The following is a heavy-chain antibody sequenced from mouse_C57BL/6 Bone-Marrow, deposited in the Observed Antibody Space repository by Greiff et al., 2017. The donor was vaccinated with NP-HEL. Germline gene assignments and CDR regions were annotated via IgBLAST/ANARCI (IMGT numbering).Heavy chain of an antibody. J-gene: IGHJ4*01. D-gene: IGHD1-1*01. CDR3: ARDRIDGSSFYAMDY. CDR1: GFTFSSYA. V-gene: IGHV5-4*01. CDR2: ISDGGSYT. Sequence: EVKLMESGGGLVKPGGSLKLSCAASGFTFSSYAMSWVRQTPEKRLEWVATISDGGSYTYYPDNVKGRFTISRDNAKNNLYLQMSQLKSEDTAMYYCARDRIDGSSFYAMDYWGQGTSVTVSS.